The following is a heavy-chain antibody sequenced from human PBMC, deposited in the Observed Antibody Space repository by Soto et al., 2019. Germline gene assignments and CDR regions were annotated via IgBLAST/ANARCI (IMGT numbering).Heavy chain of an antibody. D-gene: IGHD1-26*01. CDR2: ISSSSSYI. CDR3: ATLSTGGGNDY. V-gene: IGHV3-21*01. J-gene: IGHJ4*02. Sequence: GGSLRLSCAASGFTFSSYSMNWVRQAPGKGLEWVSSISSSSSYIYYADSVKGRFTISRDNAKNSLYLQMNSLRAEDTAVYYCATLSTGGGNDYWGQGTLVTVSS. CDR1: GFTFSSYS.